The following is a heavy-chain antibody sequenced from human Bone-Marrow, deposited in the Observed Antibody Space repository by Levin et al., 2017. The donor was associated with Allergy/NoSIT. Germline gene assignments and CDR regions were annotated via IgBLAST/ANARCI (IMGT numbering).Heavy chain of an antibody. D-gene: IGHD2-8*01. J-gene: IGHJ4*02. CDR3: KFWPKHALDY. CDR2: VSGDGVT. CDR1: GITFGSYA. Sequence: GGSLRLSCVASGITFGSYAADWVRQSPEKGLEWISTVSGDGVTHRLYAETVRGRFTVSRDNSKNTLDLDMNGLRADDTAVYYCKFWPKHALDYWGQGTLVTVSS. V-gene: IGHV3-23*01.